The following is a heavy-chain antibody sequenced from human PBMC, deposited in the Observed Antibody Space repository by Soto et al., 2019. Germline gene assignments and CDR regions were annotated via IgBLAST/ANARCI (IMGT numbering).Heavy chain of an antibody. J-gene: IGHJ6*02. CDR1: GGSISSSSYY. CDR2: IYYSGYT. CDR3: ARHNGPLYVGYYYDMDV. V-gene: IGHV4-39*01. D-gene: IGHD3-16*01. Sequence: QLQLQESGPGLVKPSKTLSLTCTVSGGSISSSSYYWGWIRQPPGKGLEWIGSIYYSGYTYYNPSLKSRVPISVDTSKNQFSLMLSSVTAADTAVYYCARHNGPLYVGYYYDMDVCGQGTTVTVSS.